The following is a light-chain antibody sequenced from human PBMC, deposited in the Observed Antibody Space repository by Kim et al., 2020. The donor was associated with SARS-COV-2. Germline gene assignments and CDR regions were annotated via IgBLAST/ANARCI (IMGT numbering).Light chain of an antibody. CDR2: DVS. CDR1: SSDVGGYNY. V-gene: IGLV2-14*03. Sequence: GQSITISCTGTSSDVGGYNYVSWYQQHPGKAPKLMIYDVSNRPSGVSNRFSGSKSGNTASLTISGLQAEDEADYYCSSYTGSSALLFGTGTKVTVL. CDR3: SSYTGSSALL. J-gene: IGLJ1*01.